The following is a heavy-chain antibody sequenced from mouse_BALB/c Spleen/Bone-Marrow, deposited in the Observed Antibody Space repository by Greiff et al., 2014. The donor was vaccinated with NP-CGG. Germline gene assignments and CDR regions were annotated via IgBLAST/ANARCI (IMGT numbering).Heavy chain of an antibody. J-gene: IGHJ4*01. CDR1: GFTFSSYT. Sequence: VKLMESGGGLVQPGGSLKLSCAASGFTFSSYTMSWVRQTPEKRLEWVAYISNSGGSTYYPDTVKGRFTISRDNAKNTLYLQMSSLKSEDTAMYYCARHGYYGSRAMDYWGQGTSVTVSS. D-gene: IGHD1-1*01. CDR3: ARHGYYGSRAMDY. CDR2: ISNSGGST. V-gene: IGHV5-12-2*01.